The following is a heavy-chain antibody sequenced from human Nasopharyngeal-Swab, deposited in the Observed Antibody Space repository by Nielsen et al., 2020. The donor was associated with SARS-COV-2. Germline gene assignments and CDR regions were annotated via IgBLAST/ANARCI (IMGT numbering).Heavy chain of an antibody. D-gene: IGHD2-21*01. CDR1: GFTFDDYS. CDR3: ARENCGGDCYSPGYYYYGMDV. J-gene: IGHJ6*02. CDR2: ISSSSSTI. V-gene: IGHV3-48*04. Sequence: GESLQISCAASGFTFDDYSMNWVRQAPGKGLEWVSYISSSSSTIYYADSVKGRFTISRDNAKNSLYLQMNSLRAEDTAVYYCARENCGGDCYSPGYYYYGMDVWGQGTTVTVSS.